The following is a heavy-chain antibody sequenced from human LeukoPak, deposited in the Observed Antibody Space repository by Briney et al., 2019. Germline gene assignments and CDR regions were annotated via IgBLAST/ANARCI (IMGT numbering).Heavy chain of an antibody. D-gene: IGHD3-3*01. CDR2: IYYSGST. CDR1: GGSISSYY. J-gene: IGHJ6*03. V-gene: IGHV4-59*01. Sequence: SETLSLTCTVSGGSISSYYWSWIRQPPGKGLEWIGYIYYSGSTNYNPSLKSRVTISVDTSKNQFSLKLSSVTAADTAVYYCARTRLNDFWSGYHMDVWGKGTTVTVSS. CDR3: ARTRLNDFWSGYHMDV.